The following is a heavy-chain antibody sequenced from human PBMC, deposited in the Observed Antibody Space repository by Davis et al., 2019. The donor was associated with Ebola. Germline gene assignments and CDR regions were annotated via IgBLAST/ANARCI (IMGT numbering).Heavy chain of an antibody. D-gene: IGHD6-13*01. CDR3: ARGSSSRYWFDP. CDR2: IFYSGST. V-gene: IGHV4-34*01. Sequence: SEILSLTCAVYGGSFSGYYWSWIRQPPGKGLQWVGEIFYSGSTNYNPSLKSRVTVSLDTSNNQFFLKLSSLTAADTAVYYCARGSSSRYWFDPWGQGTLVTVS. CDR1: GGSFSGYY. J-gene: IGHJ5*02.